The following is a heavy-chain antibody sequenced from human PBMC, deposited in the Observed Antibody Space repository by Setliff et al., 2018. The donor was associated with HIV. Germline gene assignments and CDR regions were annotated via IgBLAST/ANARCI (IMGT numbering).Heavy chain of an antibody. Sequence: ASVKVSCKASGYPFTSYYMNWVRQATGQGLEWMGWMNPNSGNTGYAQKFQGRVTITRNTSISTAYMELSSLSSEDTAVYYCARGRKYLTTVTSSYFYYMDVWGKGTTVTVSS. J-gene: IGHJ6*03. CDR3: ARGRKYLTTVTSSYFYYMDV. CDR1: GYPFTSYY. CDR2: MNPNSGNT. V-gene: IGHV1-8*02. D-gene: IGHD4-4*01.